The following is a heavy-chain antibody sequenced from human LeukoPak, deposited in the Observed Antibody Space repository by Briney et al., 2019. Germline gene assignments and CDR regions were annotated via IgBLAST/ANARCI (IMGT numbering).Heavy chain of an antibody. Sequence: GGSLRLSCAASGFTFSSYAMSWVRQAPGKGLEWVSAISGSGGSTYYADSVKGRFTISRDNSKNTLYLQMNSLRAEDTAVYYCANRVFLLNYYDSSAGGDYFDYWGQGTLVTVSS. J-gene: IGHJ4*02. CDR1: GFTFSSYA. V-gene: IGHV3-23*01. D-gene: IGHD3-22*01. CDR2: ISGSGGST. CDR3: ANRVFLLNYYDSSAGGDYFDY.